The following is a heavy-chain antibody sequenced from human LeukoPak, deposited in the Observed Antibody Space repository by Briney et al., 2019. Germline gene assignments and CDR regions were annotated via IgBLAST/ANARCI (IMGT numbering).Heavy chain of an antibody. CDR2: INPSGGST. J-gene: IGHJ4*02. CDR1: GYTFTSYY. CDR3: ARLAKTWELDY. D-gene: IGHD1-26*01. V-gene: IGHV1-46*01. Sequence: ASVKVSCKAYGYTFTSYYMHWVRQAPGQGLEWMGIINPSGGSTSYAQKFQGRVTMTRDTSTSTVYMELSSLRSEDTAVYYCARLAKTWELDYWGQGTLVTVSS.